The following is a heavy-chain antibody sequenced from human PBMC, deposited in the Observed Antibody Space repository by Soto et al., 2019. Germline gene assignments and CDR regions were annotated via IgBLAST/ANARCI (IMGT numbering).Heavy chain of an antibody. CDR3: AKFGMATTKRSPPYYIDY. CDR1: GFTFSSYA. V-gene: IGHV3-23*01. Sequence: WGSLRLSCAASGFTFSSYAMSWVRQAPWKWLEWVSSISVSGGGTYYADSVKGRFTFSRDNSKNTLYLQMNSLRAEDTAVYYCAKFGMATTKRSPPYYIDYWGQGALLTVSS. J-gene: IGHJ4*02. D-gene: IGHD1-1*01. CDR2: ISVSGGGT.